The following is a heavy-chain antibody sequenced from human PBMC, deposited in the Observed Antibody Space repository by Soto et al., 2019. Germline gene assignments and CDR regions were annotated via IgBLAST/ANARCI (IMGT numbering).Heavy chain of an antibody. D-gene: IGHD3-9*01. CDR2: ISSSSSYI. CDR1: GFTFSSYS. V-gene: IGHV3-21*01. Sequence: GGSLRLSCAASGFTFSSYSMNWVRQAPGKGLEWVSPISSSSSYIYYADSVKGRFTISRDNAKNSLYLQMNSLRAEDTAVYYCASTYYDILTGPIPGYFDYWGQGTQVTVSS. J-gene: IGHJ4*02. CDR3: ASTYYDILTGPIPGYFDY.